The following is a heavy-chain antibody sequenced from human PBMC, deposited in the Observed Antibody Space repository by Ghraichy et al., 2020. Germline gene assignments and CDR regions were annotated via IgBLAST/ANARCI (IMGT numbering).Heavy chain of an antibody. CDR1: GGSFSGYY. D-gene: IGHD3-3*01. Sequence: SQTLSLTCAVYGGSFSGYYWSWIRQPPGKGLEWIGEINHSGSTNYNPSLKSRVTISVDTSKNQFSLKLSSVTAADTAVYYCAREQVKVMYYDFWTRLYYFDYWGQGTLVTVSS. J-gene: IGHJ4*02. CDR2: INHSGST. V-gene: IGHV4-34*01. CDR3: AREQVKVMYYDFWTRLYYFDY.